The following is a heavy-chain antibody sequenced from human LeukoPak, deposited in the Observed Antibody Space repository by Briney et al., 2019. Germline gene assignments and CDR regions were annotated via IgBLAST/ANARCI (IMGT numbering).Heavy chain of an antibody. J-gene: IGHJ6*02. V-gene: IGHV4-30-2*01. Sequence: SETLSLTCAVSGCSISRGGLYWGWIGPPPGRGLEWIGYIYHSGSAYYNPSLRSRVNISVDGYKKQFSLKLTSVTAAHTAVYYGARDSGYCYGGSCVKGFGMDVWGQGTAVTVSS. CDR1: GCSISRGGLY. CDR2: IYHSGSA. D-gene: IGHD2-15*01. CDR3: ARDSGYCYGGSCVKGFGMDV.